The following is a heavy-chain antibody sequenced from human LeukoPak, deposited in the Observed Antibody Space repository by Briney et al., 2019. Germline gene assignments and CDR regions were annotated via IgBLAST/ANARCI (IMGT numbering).Heavy chain of an antibody. V-gene: IGHV3-23*01. J-gene: IGHJ5*02. CDR3: AKDLGTIFFQSNNWFDP. CDR1: GFTFSSYA. CDR2: ISGSGGST. Sequence: PGGSLRLSCAASGFTFSSYAMSWVRQAPGKGLEWVSAISGSGGSTYYADSVKGRFTISRDNSKNTLYLQMNSLRAEDTAVYYCAKDLGTIFFQSNNWFDPWGQGTLVTVSS. D-gene: IGHD3-9*01.